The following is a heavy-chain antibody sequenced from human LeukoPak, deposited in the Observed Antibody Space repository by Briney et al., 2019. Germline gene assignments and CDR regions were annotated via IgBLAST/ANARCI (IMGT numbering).Heavy chain of an antibody. D-gene: IGHD1-14*01. J-gene: IGHJ6*03. Sequence: PGGSLRLSCAASGFTFSSYGMHWVRQAPGKGLEGVSSISSSSSYIYYADSVKGRFTISRDNAKNSLYLQMNSLRAEDTAVYYCARVGPWVNPDYYYYMDVWGKGTTVTVSS. CDR1: GFTFSSYG. CDR3: ARVGPWVNPDYYYYMDV. V-gene: IGHV3-21*01. CDR2: ISSSSSYI.